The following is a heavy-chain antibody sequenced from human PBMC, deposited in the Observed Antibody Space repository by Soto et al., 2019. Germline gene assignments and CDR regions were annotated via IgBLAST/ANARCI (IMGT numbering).Heavy chain of an antibody. CDR2: INPNSGGT. Sequence: GASVEVSCKACGYTFTGYYMHWVRQAPGQGLEWMGWINPNSGGTNYAQKFQGWVTMTRDTSISTAYMELSRLRSDDTAVYYCARDSIYYGGNSSLAFDIWGQGTMVTVS. V-gene: IGHV1-2*04. J-gene: IGHJ3*02. D-gene: IGHD4-17*01. CDR3: ARDSIYYGGNSSLAFDI. CDR1: GYTFTGYY.